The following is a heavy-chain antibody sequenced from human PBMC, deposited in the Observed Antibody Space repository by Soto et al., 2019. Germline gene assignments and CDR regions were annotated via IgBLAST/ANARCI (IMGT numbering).Heavy chain of an antibody. CDR2: ISAYNGDT. CDR1: GYTFTSHG. Sequence: ASVKVSCKTSGYTFTSHGISWVRWAPGRGLEWMGWISAYNGDTKYAQRVRDRVSMTTDTSTATAYIELRSLRFDDTAIYFCARTNSQPDYLDGFDFWGQGTPVTVSS. D-gene: IGHD7-27*01. J-gene: IGHJ4*02. V-gene: IGHV1-18*04. CDR3: ARTNSQPDYLDGFDF.